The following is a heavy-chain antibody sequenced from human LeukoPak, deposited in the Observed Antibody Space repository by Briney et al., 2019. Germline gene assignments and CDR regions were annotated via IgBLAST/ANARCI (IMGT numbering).Heavy chain of an antibody. D-gene: IGHD6-25*01. CDR3: AHERYLNY. Sequence: GGSLRLSCAASGFTFSTYAMSWVRQAPGKGLEWVSSISDSGGTTYSADSVKGRFTISRDDAKNSLYLQMNSLRAEDTAVYYCAHERYLNYWGQGTLVTVS. J-gene: IGHJ4*02. CDR1: GFTFSTYA. CDR2: ISDSGGTT. V-gene: IGHV3-23*01.